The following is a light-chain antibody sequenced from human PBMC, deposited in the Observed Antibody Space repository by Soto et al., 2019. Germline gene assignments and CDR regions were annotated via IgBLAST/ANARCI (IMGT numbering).Light chain of an antibody. J-gene: IGKJ5*01. CDR2: GAS. Sequence: EIVLAQSPGTLSLSPGERATLSCRASQSVSSSYLAWYQQKPGQAPRLLIYGASSRATGIPDRFSGSGSGTDFTLGISSLQSEDFAVYSCQQYHIWPFTFGQGTRLEIK. CDR1: QSVSSSY. CDR3: QQYHIWPFT. V-gene: IGKV3-20*01.